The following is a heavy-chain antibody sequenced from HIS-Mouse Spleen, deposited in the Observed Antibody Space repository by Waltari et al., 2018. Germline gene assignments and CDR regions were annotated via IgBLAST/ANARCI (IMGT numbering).Heavy chain of an antibody. Sequence: QVQLVQSGAEVKKPGASVKVSCKASGYTFTSYYMHWVRQAPGQGLGWMGIMSPSGGSTSYAQKFQGRVTMTRDTSTSTVYMELSSLRSEDTAVYYCARGSGYSSSWDAFDIWGQGTMVTVSS. D-gene: IGHD6-13*01. CDR1: GYTFTSYY. V-gene: IGHV1-46*03. CDR2: MSPSGGST. CDR3: ARGSGYSSSWDAFDI. J-gene: IGHJ3*02.